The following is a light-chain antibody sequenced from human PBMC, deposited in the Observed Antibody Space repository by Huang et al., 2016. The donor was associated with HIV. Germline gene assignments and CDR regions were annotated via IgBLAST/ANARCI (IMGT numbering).Light chain of an antibody. CDR3: QQYGSFGVT. J-gene: IGKJ4*01. Sequence: GDEVTITCRASQNIRSWLAWYQQKPGEAPRLLIFDASSLATGVPSSFSCSGSGTEFTLTISSLQPDDFATYYCQQYGSFGVTFGGGTRVEIK. V-gene: IGKV1-5*01. CDR2: DAS. CDR1: QNIRSW.